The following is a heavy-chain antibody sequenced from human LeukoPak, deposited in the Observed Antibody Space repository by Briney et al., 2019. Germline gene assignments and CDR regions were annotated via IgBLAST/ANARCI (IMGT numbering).Heavy chain of an antibody. Sequence: SETLSLTCTASGDSISSRTSDFWGWIRQSPGKGLEWIAEISYIGTTFYNPSLESRVSISLDTSKNQFSLKLNAVTAADTALYYCARRNRYCNGGSCAHHHDSWGQGTLVIVSS. D-gene: IGHD2-15*01. CDR1: GDSISSRTSDF. CDR3: ARRNRYCNGGSCAHHHDS. CDR2: ISYIGTT. V-gene: IGHV4-39*07. J-gene: IGHJ4*02.